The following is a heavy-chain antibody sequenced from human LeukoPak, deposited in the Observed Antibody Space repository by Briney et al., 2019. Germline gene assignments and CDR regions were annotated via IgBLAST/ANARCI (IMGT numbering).Heavy chain of an antibody. J-gene: IGHJ4*02. CDR2: IYHSGST. V-gene: IGHV4-34*01. CDR1: GGSFSGYY. D-gene: IGHD6-13*01. CDR3: ASSPNGAAAVAFDY. Sequence: SETLSLTCAVYGGSFSGYYWSWIRQPPGKGLEWIGEIYHSGSTNYNPSLKSRVTISVDKSKNQFSLKLSSVTAADTAVYYCASSPNGAAAVAFDYWGQGTLVTVSS.